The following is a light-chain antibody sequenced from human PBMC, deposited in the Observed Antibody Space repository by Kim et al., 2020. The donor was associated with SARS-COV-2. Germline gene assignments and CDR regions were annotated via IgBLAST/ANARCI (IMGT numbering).Light chain of an antibody. CDR1: QSDSYH. Sequence: EIVLTQSPATLSLSPGDRATLSCRASQSDSYHLAWYQQQPGQSPRLLVYKASTRATGIPARFSGSGSGTDFTLTISSLESEDFALYYCQQCDGWPWTFGEGTKVDIK. J-gene: IGKJ1*01. CDR2: KAS. CDR3: QQCDGWPWT. V-gene: IGKV3-11*01.